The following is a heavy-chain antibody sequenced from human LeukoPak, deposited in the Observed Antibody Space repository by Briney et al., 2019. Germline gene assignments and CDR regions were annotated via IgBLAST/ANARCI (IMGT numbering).Heavy chain of an antibody. V-gene: IGHV4-59*08. CDR2: IYYSGST. CDR3: AMHVNWFDP. J-gene: IGHJ5*02. CDR1: GGSISSYY. Sequence: SETLSLTCTVSGGSISSYYWSWLRLPPGKGLEWLGYIYYSGSTNYNPSLKSRVTISVDTSKNQFSLKLSSVTAADTAVYYCAMHVNWFDPWGQGTLGTVSP.